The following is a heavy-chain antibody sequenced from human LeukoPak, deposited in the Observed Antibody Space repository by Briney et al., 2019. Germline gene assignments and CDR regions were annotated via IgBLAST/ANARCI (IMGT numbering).Heavy chain of an antibody. CDR2: IFYSGRA. CDR3: AGDRGGRTDYASGDFDF. CDR1: SYSISSGYY. Sequence: PSETLSLTCAVSSYSISSGYYWDWIRQPPGKGLEWIGTIFYSGRAYYNPSLKSRVTMSVDTSKNHFSLKLTSVTAADTAVYFCAGDRGGRTDYASGDFDFWGQGTLVTVSS. J-gene: IGHJ4*02. V-gene: IGHV4-38-2*02. D-gene: IGHD4-17*01.